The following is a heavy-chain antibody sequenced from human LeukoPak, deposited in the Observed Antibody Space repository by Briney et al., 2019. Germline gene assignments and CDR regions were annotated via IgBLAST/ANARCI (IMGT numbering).Heavy chain of an antibody. CDR1: GFTFSSVW. CDR2: IKSKIDGGTT. J-gene: IGHJ4*02. Sequence: GGSLRLSCAASGFTFSSVWMSWVRQAPGKGLEWVGRIKSKIDGGTTDYAAPVKGRFTISRDDSKNTLYLQMNSLKTEDTAVYYCTTVGVTMIVVVIEGFDYWGQGTLVTVSS. D-gene: IGHD3-22*01. V-gene: IGHV3-15*01. CDR3: TTVGVTMIVVVIEGFDY.